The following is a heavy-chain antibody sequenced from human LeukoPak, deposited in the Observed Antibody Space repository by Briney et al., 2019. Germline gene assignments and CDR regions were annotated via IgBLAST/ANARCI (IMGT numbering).Heavy chain of an antibody. V-gene: IGHV4-4*07. J-gene: IGHJ2*01. Sequence: SETLSLTCTISGGSISSYDWSWIRQPAGKGLEWIGRIYTSGSPNYNPSLKSRVTMSVDTSKNQFSLKLSSVTAADTAVYYCARLSSSWYQDWYFDLWGRGTLVTVSS. D-gene: IGHD6-13*01. CDR1: GGSISSYD. CDR2: IYTSGSP. CDR3: ARLSSSWYQDWYFDL.